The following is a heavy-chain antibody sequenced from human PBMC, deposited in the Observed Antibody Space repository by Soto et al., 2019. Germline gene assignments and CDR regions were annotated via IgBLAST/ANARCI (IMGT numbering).Heavy chain of an antibody. CDR1: GYTFTSYG. J-gene: IGHJ4*02. D-gene: IGHD6-19*01. CDR2: ISAYNGNT. CDR3: ARVIAVAGANDY. V-gene: IGHV1-18*01. Sequence: ASVKVSCKASGYTFTSYGISWVRKAPGQGLEWMGWISAYNGNTNYAQKLQGRVTMTTDTSTSTAYMELRSLRSDDTAVYYCARVIAVAGANDYWGQGTLVTVSS.